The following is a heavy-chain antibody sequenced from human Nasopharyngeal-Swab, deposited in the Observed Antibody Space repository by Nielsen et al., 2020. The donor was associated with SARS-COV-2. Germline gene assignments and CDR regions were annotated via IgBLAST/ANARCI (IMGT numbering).Heavy chain of an antibody. CDR2: IYYSGST. D-gene: IGHD4-11*01. Sequence: ETLSLTCTVSGGSISSSSYYWGWIRQPPGKGLEWIGSIYYSGSTYYNPSLKSRVTISVDTSKNQFSLKLSSVTAADTAVYYCARDGDYTDVWGQGTTVTVSS. V-gene: IGHV4-39*02. CDR3: ARDGDYTDV. CDR1: GGSISSSSYY. J-gene: IGHJ6*02.